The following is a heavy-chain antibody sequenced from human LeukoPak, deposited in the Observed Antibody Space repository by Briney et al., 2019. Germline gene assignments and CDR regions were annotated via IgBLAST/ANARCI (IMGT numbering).Heavy chain of an antibody. CDR3: AREDGYRAFDI. J-gene: IGHJ3*02. V-gene: IGHV5-51*01. CDR2: IYPDDSLT. Sequence: GESLKISCKGSGYSFTSYWIGWVRQMPGKGLEWMGTIYPDDSLTRYSPSFQGQVTMSVDKSITTAYLQWSSLRASDTAMYYCAREDGYRAFDIWGQGTMVTVSS. CDR1: GYSFTSYW. D-gene: IGHD5-24*01.